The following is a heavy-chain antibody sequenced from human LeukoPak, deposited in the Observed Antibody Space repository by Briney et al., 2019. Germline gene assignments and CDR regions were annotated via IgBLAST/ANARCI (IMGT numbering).Heavy chain of an antibody. CDR2: IKTDGSEK. V-gene: IGHV3-7*01. Sequence: GGSLRLSCEASGFTFSNSWMTWVRQTPGKGLEWVANIKTDGSEKYYVDSVKGRFTISGDNAKNSLYLQMNSLRAEDTAVYYCARGGSSYYFDYWGQGTLVTVSS. D-gene: IGHD6-6*01. CDR1: GFTFSNSW. CDR3: ARGGSSYYFDY. J-gene: IGHJ4*02.